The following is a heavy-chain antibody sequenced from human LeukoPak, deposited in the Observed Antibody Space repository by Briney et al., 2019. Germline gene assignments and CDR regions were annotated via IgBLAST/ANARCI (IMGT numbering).Heavy chain of an antibody. CDR2: ISYDGSNK. CDR3: AKDGNIAVAGTVYYYYYYMDV. Sequence: GGSLRLSCAASGFTFSSYGMHWVRQAPGKGLEWVAVISYDGSNKYYADSVKGRFTISRDNSKNTLYLQMSSLRAEDTTVYYCAKDGNIAVAGTVYYYYYYMDVWGKGTTVTVSS. V-gene: IGHV3-30*18. CDR1: GFTFSSYG. J-gene: IGHJ6*03. D-gene: IGHD6-19*01.